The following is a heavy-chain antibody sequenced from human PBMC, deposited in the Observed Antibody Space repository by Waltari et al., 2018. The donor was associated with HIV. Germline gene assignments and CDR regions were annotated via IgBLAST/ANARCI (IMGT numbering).Heavy chain of an antibody. J-gene: IGHJ4*02. D-gene: IGHD3-10*02. CDR3: IRDMFGEYDY. V-gene: IGHV3-74*01. Sequence: EVQLEESGGASVQPGGSLRLSCAASGFRIRRYWMHWVRQTPGKGLVWVSRMNEDGNRIDYAGSVRGRFTISRDSAKNTLFLQMNSLRDEDTAMYYCIRDMFGEYDYWGQGALVTVSS. CDR1: GFRIRRYW. CDR2: MNEDGNRI.